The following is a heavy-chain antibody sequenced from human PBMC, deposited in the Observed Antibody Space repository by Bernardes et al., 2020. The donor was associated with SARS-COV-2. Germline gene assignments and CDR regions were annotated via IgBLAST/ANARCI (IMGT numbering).Heavy chain of an antibody. CDR1: GFTFSIYW. V-gene: IGHV3-74*01. J-gene: IGHJ6*02. Sequence: GSLRLSCAASGFTFSIYWMHWVRQAPGKGLVWVSRINSDGSSTSYADSVKGRFTISRDNAKNTLYLHVNSLRAEDTAVYYCARKGYDFWSGYGYYYYYGLDVWGQGTTVTVSS. D-gene: IGHD3-3*01. CDR2: INSDGSST. CDR3: ARKGYDFWSGYGYYYYYGLDV.